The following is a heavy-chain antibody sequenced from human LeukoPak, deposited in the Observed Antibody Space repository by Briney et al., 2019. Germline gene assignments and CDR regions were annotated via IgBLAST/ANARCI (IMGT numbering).Heavy chain of an antibody. V-gene: IGHV3-23*01. CDR3: AKGPYYDSSAYFDY. Sequence: GGSLRVSCAASGFTFYTYAMTWVRQAPGKGLEWVSSISGSGDNTYYADSVKGRFTVSRDNSKNTLYLQMNSLRAEDTAVYYCAKGPYYDSSAYFDYWGQGTLVTVSS. J-gene: IGHJ4*02. D-gene: IGHD3-22*01. CDR2: ISGSGDNT. CDR1: GFTFYTYA.